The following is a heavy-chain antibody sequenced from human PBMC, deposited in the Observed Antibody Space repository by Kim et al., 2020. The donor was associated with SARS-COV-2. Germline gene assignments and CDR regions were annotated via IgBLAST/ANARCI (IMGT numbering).Heavy chain of an antibody. CDR3: TRQDSSSSGWHDY. CDR2: IRSKANSYAT. J-gene: IGHJ4*02. Sequence: GGSLRLSCAASGFTFSGSAMHWVRQASGKGLEWVGRIRSKANSYATAYAASVKGRFTISRDDSKNTAYLQMNSLKTEDTAVYYCTRQDSSSSGWHDYWGQGTLVTVSS. V-gene: IGHV3-73*01. CDR1: GFTFSGSA. D-gene: IGHD6-6*01.